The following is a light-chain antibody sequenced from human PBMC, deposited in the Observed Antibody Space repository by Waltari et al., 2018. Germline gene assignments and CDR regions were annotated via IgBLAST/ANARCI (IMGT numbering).Light chain of an antibody. Sequence: QSALTQPRSVSGSPGQSVTISCTGTSRDVGGCYFVSRYQPHPGKVPKLVIYDVTKRPSGVPDRFSGSKSGNTASLTISGLQAEDEADYYCCSYAGYYTIWVFGGGTKLTVL. CDR1: SRDVGGCYF. CDR3: CSYAGYYTIWV. CDR2: DVT. J-gene: IGLJ3*02. V-gene: IGLV2-11*01.